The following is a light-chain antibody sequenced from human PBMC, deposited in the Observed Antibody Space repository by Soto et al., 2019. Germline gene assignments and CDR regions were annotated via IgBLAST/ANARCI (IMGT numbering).Light chain of an antibody. CDR1: QSVSNDS. CDR2: DAS. CDR3: QQRSNWPPIT. V-gene: IGKV3-11*01. J-gene: IGKJ5*01. Sequence: EIGLTQSPGILSLSPEERATLACRGSQSVSNDSLAWYQQKPGQAPRLLIYDASNRATGIPARFSGSGSATDFTLTISSLEPQDFAAYYCQQRSNWPPITFGQGTRLEIK.